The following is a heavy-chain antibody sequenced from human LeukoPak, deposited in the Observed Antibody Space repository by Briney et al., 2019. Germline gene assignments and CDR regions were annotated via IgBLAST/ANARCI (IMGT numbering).Heavy chain of an antibody. CDR3: ARAHTYFYGSGSWYFDF. V-gene: IGHV3-48*01. D-gene: IGHD3-10*01. Sequence: GGSLRLSCAASGFTFSDYSMNWVRQAPGKGLEWVSYISSSSSTIYYADSVKGRFTISRDNAKNSLYLHMNSLRTEDTAVYYCARAHTYFYGSGSWYFDFWGQGTLVTVSS. CDR2: ISSSSSTI. J-gene: IGHJ4*02. CDR1: GFTFSDYS.